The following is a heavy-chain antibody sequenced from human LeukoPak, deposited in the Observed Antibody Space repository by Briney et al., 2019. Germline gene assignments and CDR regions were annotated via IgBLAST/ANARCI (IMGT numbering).Heavy chain of an antibody. CDR3: ASGLVSGGATTFDY. V-gene: IGHV4-61*02. CDR1: GGSISNGSYY. CDR2: IYRSGST. J-gene: IGHJ4*02. Sequence: SQTLSLTCTVSGGSISNGSYYWTWIRQPAGKGLEYIGRIYRSGSTNYNPSLKSRVTISADTTKNQFSLKLSSVTAADTAVYYCASGLVSGGATTFDYWGQGTLVTVSS. D-gene: IGHD1-26*01.